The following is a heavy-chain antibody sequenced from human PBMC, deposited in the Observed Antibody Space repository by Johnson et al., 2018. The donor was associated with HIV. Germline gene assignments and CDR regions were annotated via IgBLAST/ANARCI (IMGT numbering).Heavy chain of an antibody. CDR1: GFTFSSYA. CDR3: AKWGLDFGASRGVFDI. Sequence: QVQLVESGGGVVQPGRSLRLSCAASGFTFSSYAMHWVRQAPGKGLEWVAVIWYDGSNNYYADSVKGRFTISRDNSKNTPYLQMNSLRAEDTAVYYCAKWGLDFGASRGVFDIWCQGTMVTVSS. J-gene: IGHJ3*02. V-gene: IGHV3-33*06. D-gene: IGHD4-17*01. CDR2: IWYDGSNN.